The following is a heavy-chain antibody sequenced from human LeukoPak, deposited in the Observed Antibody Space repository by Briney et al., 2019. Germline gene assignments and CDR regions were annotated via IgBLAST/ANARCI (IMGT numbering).Heavy chain of an antibody. CDR2: SIPLFGTV. CDR1: GDNFNNYA. V-gene: IGHV1-69*05. Sequence: SVKVSGMASGDNFNNYAFNWVRQAPGQGPEWMGGSIPLFGTVKAAQKFQGRFTISTDESTSTAYMELSSLTSEDTAVYYCARGGRPLGYFYMDVWGKGTTVTVSS. J-gene: IGHJ6*03. CDR3: ARGGRPLGYFYMDV.